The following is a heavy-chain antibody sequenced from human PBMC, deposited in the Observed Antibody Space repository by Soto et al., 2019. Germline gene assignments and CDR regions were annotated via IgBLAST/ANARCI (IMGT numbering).Heavy chain of an antibody. CDR2: IIPILGIA. CDR1: GGTFSSYT. Sequence: QVQLVQSGAEVKKPGSSVKVSCKASGGTFSSYTISWVRQAPGQGLEWMGRIIPILGIANYAQKFQGRVTITPDKSTSTAYRELSSLRSEDTAVYYCARDHYGDCHLDYWGQGTLVTVSS. CDR3: ARDHYGDCHLDY. D-gene: IGHD4-17*01. J-gene: IGHJ4*02. V-gene: IGHV1-69*02.